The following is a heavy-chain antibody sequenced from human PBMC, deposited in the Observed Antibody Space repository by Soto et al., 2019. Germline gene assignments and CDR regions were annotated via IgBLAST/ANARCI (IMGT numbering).Heavy chain of an antibody. J-gene: IGHJ4*02. CDR2: TYYNGDT. CDR1: DDSFRGAEYY. D-gene: IGHD6-19*01. Sequence: SETLSLTCTVSDDSFRGAEYYWSWIRQPLGKGPEWIGYTYYNGDTKYNPALRSRVTMSGDTSKNQFSLRLSSVTAADTAVYFCARGPAYIDGWRTFDLWGRGILVTVSS. CDR3: ARGPAYIDGWRTFDL. V-gene: IGHV4-61*08.